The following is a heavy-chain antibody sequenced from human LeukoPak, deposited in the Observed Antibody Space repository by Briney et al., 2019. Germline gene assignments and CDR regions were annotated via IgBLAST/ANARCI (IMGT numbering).Heavy chain of an antibody. J-gene: IGHJ4*02. Sequence: GGSLRLSCAASGFTFNNYWMSWVRQAPGKGLEWVSAISGSGGSTYYADSVKGRFTISRDNSKNTLYLQMNSLRAEDTAVYYCAKDLAAADYWGQGTLVTVPS. CDR2: ISGSGGST. V-gene: IGHV3-23*01. CDR1: GFTFNNYW. D-gene: IGHD6-13*01. CDR3: AKDLAAADY.